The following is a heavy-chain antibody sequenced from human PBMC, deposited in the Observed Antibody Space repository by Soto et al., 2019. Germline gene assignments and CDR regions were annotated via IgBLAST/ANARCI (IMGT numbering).Heavy chain of an antibody. CDR2: FDPEDGET. V-gene: IGHV1-24*01. D-gene: IGHD3-22*01. CDR3: ATVLQTYYYDSSGYTFDY. J-gene: IGHJ4*02. Sequence: ASVKVSCKVSGYTLTELSMHWVRQAPGKGLEWMGGFDPEDGETIYAQKFQGRVTMTEDTSTDTAYMELSSLRSEDTAVYYCATVLQTYYYDSSGYTFDYPGQATFVTVSS. CDR1: GYTLTELS.